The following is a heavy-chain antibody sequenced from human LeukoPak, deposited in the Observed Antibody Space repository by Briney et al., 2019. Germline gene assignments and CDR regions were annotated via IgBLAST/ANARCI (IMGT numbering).Heavy chain of an antibody. J-gene: IGHJ4*02. CDR1: CASLSSLP. CDR2: ISNSGST. CDR3: ARTERWLHWDF. D-gene: IGHD5-24*01. Sequence: KPSENPSPTCPVSCASLSSLPWKWVRQPPREGVEWIGCISNSGSTNYNPSLKSRVTISLDTSKSQFSLKLSSVTAADTAVYYCARTERWLHWDFWGQGSLVTVSS. V-gene: IGHV4-4*09.